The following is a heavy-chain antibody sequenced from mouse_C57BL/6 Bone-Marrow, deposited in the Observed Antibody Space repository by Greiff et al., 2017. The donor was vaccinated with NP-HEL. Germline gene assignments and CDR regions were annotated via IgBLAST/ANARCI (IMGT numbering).Heavy chain of an antibody. D-gene: IGHD1-1*01. Sequence: VKLQESGAELVKPGASVKLSCKASGYTFTSYWMHWVKQRPGQGLEWIGMIHPNSGSTNYNEKFKSKATLTVDKSSSTAYMQLSSLTSEDSAVYYCARPVVATRYFDVWGTGTTVTVSS. CDR2: IHPNSGST. CDR3: ARPVVATRYFDV. CDR1: GYTFTSYW. V-gene: IGHV1-64*01. J-gene: IGHJ1*03.